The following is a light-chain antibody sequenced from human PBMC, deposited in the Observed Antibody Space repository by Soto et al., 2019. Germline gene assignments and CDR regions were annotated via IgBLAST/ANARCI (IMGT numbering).Light chain of an antibody. J-gene: IGKJ1*01. V-gene: IGKV1-5*01. CDR1: QNIGSW. CDR3: QQYNTYWT. CDR2: DVS. Sequence: DIQMTQFPSTLSASVGDRVTITCRASQNIGSWLAWYQQKPGKAPKVLIYDVSNLETGVPSRFSGSGSGTEFPLTISSVQPDDFATYYCQQYNTYWTFGQGTKVEIK.